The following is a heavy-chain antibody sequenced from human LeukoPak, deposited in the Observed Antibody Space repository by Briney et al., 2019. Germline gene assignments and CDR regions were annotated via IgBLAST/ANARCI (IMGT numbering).Heavy chain of an antibody. D-gene: IGHD4-23*01. CDR2: IYYSGST. V-gene: IGHV4-59*01. CDR1: GGSISSYY. J-gene: IGHJ4*02. CDR3: ARNLYGGNLNYFDY. Sequence: PSETLSLTCTVSGGSISSYYWSWIRQPPGKGLEWIGYIYYSGSTNYNPSLKSRVTISVDTSKSHFSLKLISVTAADKAVYYCARNLYGGNLNYFDYWGQGTLVTVSS.